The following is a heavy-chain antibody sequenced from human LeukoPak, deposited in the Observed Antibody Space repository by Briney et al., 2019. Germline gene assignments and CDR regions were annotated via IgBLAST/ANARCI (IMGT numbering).Heavy chain of an antibody. D-gene: IGHD3-9*01. Sequence: SETLSLTCAVYGGSFSGYYWSWIRQPPGKGLEWIGEINHSGSTNYNPSLKSRVTISVDTSKNQFSLKLSSVTAADTAVYYCARQTNDILTGFGGWYYMDVWGKGTTVTISS. CDR3: ARQTNDILTGFGGWYYMDV. J-gene: IGHJ6*03. CDR2: INHSGST. V-gene: IGHV4-34*01. CDR1: GGSFSGYY.